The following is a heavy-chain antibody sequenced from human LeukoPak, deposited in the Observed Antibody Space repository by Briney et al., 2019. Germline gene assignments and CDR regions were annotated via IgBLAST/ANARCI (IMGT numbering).Heavy chain of an antibody. J-gene: IGHJ6*03. CDR2: INHSGST. V-gene: IGHV4-34*01. Sequence: SETLSLTCAVYGGSFSGYYWSWIRQPPGKGLEWIGEINHSGSTNYNPSLKSRVTISVDTSKNQFSLKLSSVTAADTAVYYCARLADLYYYYYYVDVWGKGTTVTVSS. CDR3: ARLADLYYYYYYVDV. D-gene: IGHD3-3*01. CDR1: GGSFSGYY.